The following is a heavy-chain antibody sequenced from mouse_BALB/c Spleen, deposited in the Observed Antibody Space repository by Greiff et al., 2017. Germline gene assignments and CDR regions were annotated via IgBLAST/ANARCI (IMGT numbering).Heavy chain of an antibody. V-gene: IGHV1S22*01. CDR2: IYPGSGST. CDR1: GYTFTSYW. J-gene: IGHJ4*01. Sequence: LKQPGSELVRPGASVKLSCKASGYTFTSYWMHWVKQRPGQGLEWIGNIYPGSGSTNYDEKFKSKATLTVDTSSSTAYMQLSSLTSEDSAVYYCTREGYGNYVFYAMDYWGQGTSVTVSS. D-gene: IGHD2-10*02. CDR3: TREGYGNYVFYAMDY.